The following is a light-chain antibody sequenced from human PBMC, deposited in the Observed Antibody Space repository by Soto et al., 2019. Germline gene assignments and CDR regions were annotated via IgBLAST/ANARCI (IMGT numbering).Light chain of an antibody. Sequence: HSALTQPSSVSGSPGQSITISCTGTSSTVGGFNVVSWYQQQPGKAPKVIIYEGIKRPSGVSNRFSGSNSGSTASLTISGLQAEDEADYYCCSYVGATTYVFGTGTKVTVL. CDR2: EGI. CDR1: SSTVGGFNV. CDR3: CSYVGATTYV. J-gene: IGLJ1*01. V-gene: IGLV2-23*01.